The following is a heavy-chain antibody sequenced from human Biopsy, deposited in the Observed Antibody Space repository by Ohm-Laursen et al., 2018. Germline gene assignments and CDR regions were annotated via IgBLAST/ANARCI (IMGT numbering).Heavy chain of an antibody. CDR1: GGPIDSYY. V-gene: IGHV4-59*07. CDR2: IYFTGRT. J-gene: IGHJ4*02. CDR3: AHGSGSYYKWDF. Sequence: SDTLSLTCTVSGGPIDSYYWSWIRQPPGKALEWIGYIYFTGRTSYNPSLKSRVTMSVNTSKKQFSLRLSSVTAADTAIYYCAHGSGSYYKWDFWGRGILVTASS. D-gene: IGHD3-10*01.